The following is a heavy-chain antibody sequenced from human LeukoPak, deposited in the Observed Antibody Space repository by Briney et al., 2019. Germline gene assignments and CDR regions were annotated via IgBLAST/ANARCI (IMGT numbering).Heavy chain of an antibody. Sequence: GGSLRLSCAASGFTFSTYAMSWVRQAPGKELEWVSAITGSADRTHYADSVKGRFTISRDNSKNIVYLQMNSLRAKDTAVYFCARPQVVVLNPFDYWGQGTLVTVSS. CDR3: ARPQVVVLNPFDY. CDR2: ITGSADRT. J-gene: IGHJ4*02. D-gene: IGHD3-10*01. V-gene: IGHV3-23*01. CDR1: GFTFSTYA.